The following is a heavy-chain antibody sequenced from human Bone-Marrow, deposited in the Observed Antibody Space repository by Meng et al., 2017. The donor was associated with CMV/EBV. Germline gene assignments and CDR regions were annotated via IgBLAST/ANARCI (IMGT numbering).Heavy chain of an antibody. CDR3: AKGTTGYSTVWFVY. CDR2: IDWNSGNA. CDR1: GFTFDDYA. Sequence: GGSLRLSCTASGFTFDDYAMHWVRQVPGKGLEWVSGIDWNSGNAVYADSVKGRFTISRDNAKNSLYLQMNTLRADDAALYYCAKGTTGYSTVWFVYWGQGTLVTVSS. J-gene: IGHJ5*01. D-gene: IGHD6-13*01. V-gene: IGHV3-9*01.